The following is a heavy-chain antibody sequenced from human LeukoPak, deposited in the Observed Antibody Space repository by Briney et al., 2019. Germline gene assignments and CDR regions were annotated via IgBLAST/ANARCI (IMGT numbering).Heavy chain of an antibody. CDR1: GFSFNTYN. CDR2: IGSSSDNI. Sequence: GGSLRLSCAASGFSFNTYNMNWVRQAPGKGLEWVSYIGSSSDNIYYADSVKGRFTISRDNAKNSLYLQMNSLRDEDTAVYYCARDGGVIRFGGQDVWGQGTTVTVS. V-gene: IGHV3-21*01. D-gene: IGHD3-16*01. CDR3: ARDGGVIRFGGQDV. J-gene: IGHJ6*02.